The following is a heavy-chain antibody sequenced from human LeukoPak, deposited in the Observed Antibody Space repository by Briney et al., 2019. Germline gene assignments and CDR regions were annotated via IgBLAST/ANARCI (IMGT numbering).Heavy chain of an antibody. CDR2: ISGSGGHT. D-gene: IGHD5-24*01. J-gene: IGHJ6*03. CDR3: AKGGEATMRDGYNYYYYYMEV. V-gene: IGHV3-23*01. Sequence: GGPLRLSCAASGITFTSHAMSWVRQAPGKGLEWVSLISGSGGHTYYGDSVKGRFTISRDNSKSTLYPQMNSLRAEDTAVYYCAKGGEATMRDGYNYYYYYMEVWGRGTTVSVSS. CDR1: GITFTSHA.